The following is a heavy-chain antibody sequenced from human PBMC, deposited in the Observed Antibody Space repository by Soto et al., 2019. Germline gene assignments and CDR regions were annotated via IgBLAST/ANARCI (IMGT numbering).Heavy chain of an antibody. Sequence: ASVKVSCKASVFTLSRYHRHWLRQPLGQGLEWMGIINPSGASTNYAQKFQGRVTLTRDTSTSTVSMEVSRLRSEDTAVYYCARDNSESNSWWFDPWGQGTLVTVSS. CDR3: ARDNSESNSWWFDP. CDR1: VFTLSRYH. D-gene: IGHD1-26*01. CDR2: INPSGAST. V-gene: IGHV1-46*01. J-gene: IGHJ5*02.